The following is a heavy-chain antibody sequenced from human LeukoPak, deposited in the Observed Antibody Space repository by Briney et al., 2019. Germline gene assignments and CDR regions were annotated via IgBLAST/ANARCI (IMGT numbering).Heavy chain of an antibody. CDR1: GYTFTGYY. CDR3: ARVSDYYGSGSYYNDPYNWFDP. V-gene: IGHV1-2*02. D-gene: IGHD3-10*01. Sequence: ASVKVSCKASGYTFTGYYMHWLRQAPGQGLEWMGWINPNSGGTNYAQRFQGRVTMTRDTSISTAYMELSRLRSDDTAVYYCARVSDYYGSGSYYNDPYNWFDPWGQGTLVTVSS. J-gene: IGHJ5*02. CDR2: INPNSGGT.